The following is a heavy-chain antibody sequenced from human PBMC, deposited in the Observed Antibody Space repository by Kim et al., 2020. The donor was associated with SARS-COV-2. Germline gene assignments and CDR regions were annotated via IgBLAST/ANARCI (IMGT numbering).Heavy chain of an antibody. J-gene: IGHJ4*02. CDR3: ARGYYDYVWGSYRRGPYFDY. CDR1: GGSFSGYY. Sequence: SETLSLTCAVYGGSFSGYYWSWIRQPPGKGLEWIGEINHSGSTNYNPSLKSRVTISVDTSKNQFSLKLSSVTAADTAVYYCARGYYDYVWGSYRRGPYFDYWGQGTLVTVSS. CDR2: INHSGST. V-gene: IGHV4-34*01. D-gene: IGHD3-16*02.